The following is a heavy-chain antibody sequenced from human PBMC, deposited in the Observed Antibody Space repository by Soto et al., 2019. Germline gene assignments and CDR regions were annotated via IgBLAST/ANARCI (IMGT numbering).Heavy chain of an antibody. CDR1: GFTFSSYG. D-gene: IGHD4-17*01. J-gene: IGHJ3*02. CDR3: ARDEHTVTGYDAFDI. CDR2: IWYDGSNK. Sequence: GGSLRLSCAASGFTFSSYGMHWVRQAPGKGLEWVAVIWYDGSNKYYADSVKGRFTISRDNSKNTLYLQMNSLRAEDTAVYYCARDEHTVTGYDAFDIWGQGTMVTVSS. V-gene: IGHV3-33*01.